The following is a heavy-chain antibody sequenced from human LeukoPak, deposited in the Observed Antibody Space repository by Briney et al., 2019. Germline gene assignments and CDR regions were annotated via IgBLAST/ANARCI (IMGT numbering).Heavy chain of an antibody. J-gene: IGHJ4*02. CDR2: FDPEDGET. CDR1: GYTLTELS. D-gene: IGHD1-26*01. V-gene: IGHV1-24*01. CDR3: ATDTRAVGATSFDY. Sequence: ASVKVSCKVSGYTLTELSMHWVRQAPGKGLEWMGGFDPEDGETIYAQKFQGRVTMTEDTSTDTAYMGLSSLRSEDTAVYYCATDTRAVGATSFDYWGQGTLVTVSS.